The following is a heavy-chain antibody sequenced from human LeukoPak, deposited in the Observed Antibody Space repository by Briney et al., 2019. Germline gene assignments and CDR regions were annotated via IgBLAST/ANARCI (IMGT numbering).Heavy chain of an antibody. CDR1: GFTFSSYA. D-gene: IGHD3-10*01. V-gene: IGHV3-23*01. Sequence: GGSLRLSCAASGFTFSSYAMSWVCQAPGKGLEWVSAISGSGGSTYYADSVKGRFTISRDNSKNTLYLQMNSLRAEDTAVYYCAKLPDKWFGDRSVYWGQGTLVTVSS. CDR2: ISGSGGST. J-gene: IGHJ4*02. CDR3: AKLPDKWFGDRSVY.